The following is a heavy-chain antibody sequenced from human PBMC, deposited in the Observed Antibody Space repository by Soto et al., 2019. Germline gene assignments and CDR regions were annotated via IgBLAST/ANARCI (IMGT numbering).Heavy chain of an antibody. CDR3: ARGAFGGGYYANFDH. CDR2: LIPVLGTT. Sequence: QVHLVQSGAEVKKPGSSVKVSCKASGGNFNSHAINWVRQAPGQGLEWMGGLIPVLGTTSYAQRFKGRVTITADRSKTTAYMELISLTSEDTAVYYCARGAFGGGYYANFDHWGQGTLVTVSS. D-gene: IGHD3-3*01. V-gene: IGHV1-69*06. J-gene: IGHJ4*02. CDR1: GGNFNSHA.